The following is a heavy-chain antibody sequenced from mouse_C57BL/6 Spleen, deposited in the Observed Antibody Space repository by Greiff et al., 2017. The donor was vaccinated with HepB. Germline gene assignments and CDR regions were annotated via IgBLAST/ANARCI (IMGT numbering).Heavy chain of an antibody. CDR3: ARESLYYGSISWYFDV. J-gene: IGHJ1*03. V-gene: IGHV1-53*01. D-gene: IGHD1-1*01. CDR1: GYTFTSYW. CDR2: INPSNGGT. Sequence: QVQLQQPGTELVKPGASVKLSCKASGYTFTSYWMHWVKQRPGQGLEWIGNINPSNGGTNYNEKFKSKATLTVDKSSSTAYMQLSSLTSEASAVYYCARESLYYGSISWYFDVWGTGTTVTVSS.